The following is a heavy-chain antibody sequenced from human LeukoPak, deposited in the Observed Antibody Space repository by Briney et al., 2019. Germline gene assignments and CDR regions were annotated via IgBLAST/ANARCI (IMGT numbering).Heavy chain of an antibody. Sequence: SETLSLTCAVHGGSFSGYYWSWIRQPPGKGLEWVGEVNYSGGTNYNPTLKIRVTISVDPSKNHFSLNLNSVTAADTAVYYCVRGGGGIHSGGNDRWFDPWGQGTLVTVSS. CDR2: VNYSGGT. V-gene: IGHV4-34*01. CDR1: GGSFSGYY. D-gene: IGHD2-15*01. CDR3: VRGGGGIHSGGNDRWFDP. J-gene: IGHJ5*02.